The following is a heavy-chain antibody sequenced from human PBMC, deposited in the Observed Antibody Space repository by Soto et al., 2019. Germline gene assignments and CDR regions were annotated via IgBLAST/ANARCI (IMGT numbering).Heavy chain of an antibody. D-gene: IGHD3-9*01. CDR2: ISGSGRTT. CDR1: GFTFSNYA. J-gene: IGHJ4*02. CDR3: SRDDSDWFFN. V-gene: IGHV3-23*01. Sequence: GGSLRLSCAASGFTFSNYAMNWVRQAPGKGLEWVSTISGSGRTTFYADSVKGRFTISRDNAENTLSLEMNSLRAEDMAVYYCSRDDSDWFFNWGRGSLVTVSS.